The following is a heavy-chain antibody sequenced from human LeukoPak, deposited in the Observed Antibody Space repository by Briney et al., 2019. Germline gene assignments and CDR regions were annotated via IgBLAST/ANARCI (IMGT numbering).Heavy chain of an antibody. J-gene: IGHJ4*02. V-gene: IGHV1-2*02. CDR3: ARGSPPRVYYDRSGYYSYYFDY. CDR1: GYTFTGYY. D-gene: IGHD3-22*01. Sequence: ASVKVSCKASGYTFTGYYMHWVRQAPGQGLEWMGWINPNSGGANYAQKFQGRVTMTRDTSISTAYMELSRLRSDDTAVYYCARGSPPRVYYDRSGYYSYYFDYWGQGTLVTVSS. CDR2: INPNSGGA.